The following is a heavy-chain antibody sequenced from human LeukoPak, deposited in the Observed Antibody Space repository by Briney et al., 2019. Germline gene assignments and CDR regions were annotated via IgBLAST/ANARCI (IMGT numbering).Heavy chain of an antibody. Sequence: PSQTLSLSCTVSGGSITSGDYYWSWLRQPAGKGLEWIGRIYLGGRTSYNPSLKSRVTISGDTSKNQFSLILSSVTAADTALYYCARDLYGDGSYFDPWGQGTLVTVSS. CDR2: IYLGGRT. D-gene: IGHD4-17*01. V-gene: IGHV4-61*02. CDR1: GGSITSGDYY. J-gene: IGHJ5*02. CDR3: ARDLYGDGSYFDP.